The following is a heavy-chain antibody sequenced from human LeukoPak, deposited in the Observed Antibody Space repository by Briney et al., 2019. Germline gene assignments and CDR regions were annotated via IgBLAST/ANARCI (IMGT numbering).Heavy chain of an antibody. CDR3: ARDRAGDIAFDI. V-gene: IGHV3-21*01. CDR1: GFTFSSYS. Sequence: PGGSLRLSCAASGFTFSSYSMNWVRQAPGKGLEWVSSISSSSSYIYYADSVKGRFTISRDNAKNSLYLQMNSLRAEDTAVYYCARDRAGDIAFDIWGQGTMVSVSS. CDR2: ISSSSSYI. D-gene: IGHD7-27*01. J-gene: IGHJ3*02.